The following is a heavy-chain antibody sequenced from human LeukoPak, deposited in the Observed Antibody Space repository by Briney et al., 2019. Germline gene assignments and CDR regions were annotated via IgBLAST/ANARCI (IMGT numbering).Heavy chain of an antibody. V-gene: IGHV3-30*02. J-gene: IGHJ3*02. CDR1: GFTFSSNG. Sequence: GGSLRLSCAASGFTFSSNGMHWVRQAPGRGLEWVAFIRYDGSNKYYADSVKGRFTISRDNSKNTLYLQMNSLRAEDTAVYYCAKDHFWAFDIWGQGTMVTVSS. CDR3: AKDHFWAFDI. CDR2: IRYDGSNK. D-gene: IGHD3-3*02.